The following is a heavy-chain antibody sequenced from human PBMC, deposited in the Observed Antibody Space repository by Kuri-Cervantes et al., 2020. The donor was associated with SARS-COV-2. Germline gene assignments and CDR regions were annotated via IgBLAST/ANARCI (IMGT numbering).Heavy chain of an antibody. J-gene: IGHJ4*02. CDR3: AREGLGTIFGVETYDY. V-gene: IGHV3-69-1*01. CDR2: ISSSSTI. Sequence: GESLKISCAASGFTFSDYYMNWVRQAPGKGLEWVSSISSSSTIYYADSVKGRFTISRDNSKNTLYLQMNSLRAEDTAVYYCAREGLGTIFGVETYDYWGQGTLVTVSS. D-gene: IGHD3-3*01. CDR1: GFTFSDYY.